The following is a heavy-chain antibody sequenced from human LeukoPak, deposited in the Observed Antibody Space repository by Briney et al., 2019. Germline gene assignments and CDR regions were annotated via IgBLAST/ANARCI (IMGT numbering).Heavy chain of an antibody. Sequence: PGRSLRLSCAASGFTFSRYAMHWVRQAPGKGLEWVAVISYEGSNKYYADSVKGRFTISRDNSKNTLYLQMNSLRAEDTAVYYCARDQWGYSSSWKNWFDPWGQGTLVTVSS. J-gene: IGHJ5*02. V-gene: IGHV3-30*04. CDR2: ISYEGSNK. CDR1: GFTFSRYA. CDR3: ARDQWGYSSSWKNWFDP. D-gene: IGHD6-13*01.